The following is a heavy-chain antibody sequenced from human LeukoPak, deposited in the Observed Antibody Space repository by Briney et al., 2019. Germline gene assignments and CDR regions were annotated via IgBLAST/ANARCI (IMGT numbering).Heavy chain of an antibody. V-gene: IGHV4-34*01. J-gene: IGHJ5*02. CDR1: GFTVSSTC. CDR3: ARELGARPPHWFDP. CDR2: INHSGST. D-gene: IGHD6-6*01. Sequence: GSLRLSCAASGFTVSSTCMGWVRQPPGKGLEWIGEINHSGSTNYNPSLKSRVTISVDTSKNQFSLKLSSVTAADTAVYYCARELGARPPHWFDPWGQGTLVTVSS.